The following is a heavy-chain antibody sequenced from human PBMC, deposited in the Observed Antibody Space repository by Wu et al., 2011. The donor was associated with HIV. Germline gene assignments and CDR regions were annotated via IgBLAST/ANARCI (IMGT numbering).Heavy chain of an antibody. CDR2: IYRSGAT. Sequence: QVQLVQESGPGLVKPSETLSLTCVVSGYSISSGYYWGWIRQPPGKGLEWIGSIYRSGATYYNPSVKSRIIVTVDTSKNQFSLKLTSLTAADTAVYYCARDYGDYHFYFQDWGQGVPVTVSS. CDR3: ARDYGDYHFYFQD. CDR1: GYSISSGYY. D-gene: IGHD4-17*01. J-gene: IGHJ4*02. V-gene: IGHV4-38-2*01.